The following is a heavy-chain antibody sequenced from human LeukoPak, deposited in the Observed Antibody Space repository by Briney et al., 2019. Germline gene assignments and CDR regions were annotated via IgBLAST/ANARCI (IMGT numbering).Heavy chain of an antibody. Sequence: GESLKISCKGSGYSFTNYWIGWVRQMPGKGLEWMGIIYPDDSDTRYNPSFQGQVTISADKSISTAYLQWSSLKASDTAMYYCARRGVLAAAGLDYWGQGTLVTVSS. D-gene: IGHD6-13*01. CDR1: GYSFTNYW. CDR2: IYPDDSDT. J-gene: IGHJ4*02. V-gene: IGHV5-51*01. CDR3: ARRGVLAAAGLDY.